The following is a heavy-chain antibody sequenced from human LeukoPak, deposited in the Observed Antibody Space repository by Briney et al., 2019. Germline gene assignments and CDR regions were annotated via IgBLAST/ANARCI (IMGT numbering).Heavy chain of an antibody. J-gene: IGHJ3*02. Sequence: GGSLRLSCAASGFTFSNYWMGWVRQPPGKGLQWVANIKEDGSEKYYVDSVKGRFTISRDNAKNSVYLQMNSLRPEDTTVYYCAKDLDYYGSGNYAFDIWGQGTMVTVSS. V-gene: IGHV3-7*01. CDR3: AKDLDYYGSGNYAFDI. CDR2: IKEDGSEK. CDR1: GFTFSNYW. D-gene: IGHD3-10*01.